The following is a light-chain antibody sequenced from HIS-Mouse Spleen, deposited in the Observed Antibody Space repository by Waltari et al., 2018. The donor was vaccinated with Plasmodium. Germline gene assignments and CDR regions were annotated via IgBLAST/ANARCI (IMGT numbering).Light chain of an antibody. CDR2: AAS. CDR3: QQYYSYLLT. J-gene: IGKJ4*01. CDR1: QGISSY. V-gene: IGKV1-8*01. Sequence: AIRMTQSPSSFSASTGDTVTLTCRASQGISSYLAWYQQKPGKAPKLLIYAASTLQRGVPSRFSGSGSGTDFTLTISCLQSEDFATYYCQQYYSYLLTFGGGTKVEIK.